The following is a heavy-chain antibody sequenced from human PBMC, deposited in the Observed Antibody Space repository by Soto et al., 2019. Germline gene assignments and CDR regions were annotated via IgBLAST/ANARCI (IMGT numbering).Heavy chain of an antibody. CDR1: GYTCSVFY. J-gene: IGHJ4*02. CDR2: INPNSGGT. D-gene: IGHD6-19*01. Sequence: ASVKVSCKASGYTCSVFYMHCVLQSPGQGLEWMGCINPNSGGTKSAEKFQGRVTMTRDTSISTAYMELSRLTSDDTAVYYCASAAVTGTAGLDFWGQGTQVTVSS. V-gene: IGHV1-2*02. CDR3: ASAAVTGTAGLDF.